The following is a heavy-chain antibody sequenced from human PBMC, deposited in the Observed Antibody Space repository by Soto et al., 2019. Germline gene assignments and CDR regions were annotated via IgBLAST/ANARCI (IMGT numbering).Heavy chain of an antibody. CDR3: ARSGVYCTNGVCYTNWFDP. Sequence: GGSLRLSCAASGFTFSDYYMSWIRQAPGKGLEWVSYISSSGSTIYYADSVKGRFTISRDNAKNSLYLQMNSLRAEDTAVYYCARSGVYCTNGVCYTNWFDPWGQRALVTVSS. CDR1: GFTFSDYY. J-gene: IGHJ5*02. V-gene: IGHV3-11*01. CDR2: ISSSGSTI. D-gene: IGHD2-8*01.